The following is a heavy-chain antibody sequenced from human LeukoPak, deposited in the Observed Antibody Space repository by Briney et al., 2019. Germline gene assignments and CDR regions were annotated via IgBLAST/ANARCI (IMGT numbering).Heavy chain of an antibody. D-gene: IGHD3-16*01. CDR3: VHRQGGMILRY. CDR2: IYWDDDK. Sequence: SGPALVKPTQTLTLTCTFSGFSLTTNKMGVGWIRQPPGKALEWLAFIYWDDDKHYSPSLKSRLTITKDTSKNQVVLAMTSMDPVDTATYYCVHRQGGMILRYWGQGTLVTVSS. CDR1: GFSLTTNKMG. V-gene: IGHV2-5*02. J-gene: IGHJ4*02.